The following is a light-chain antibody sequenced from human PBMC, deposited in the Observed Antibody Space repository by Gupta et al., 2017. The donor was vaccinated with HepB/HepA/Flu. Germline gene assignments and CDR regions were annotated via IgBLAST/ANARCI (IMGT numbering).Light chain of an antibody. CDR1: QDIKNN. J-gene: IGKJ4*01. V-gene: IGKV1-6*01. CDR3: LQDDSYPLT. CDR2: GAS. Sequence: AIQMTQSPSSLSAFAGDRVTITCRASQDIKNNLGWYQQEPGKAPKLLINGASTLQSGVPSRFSGSGSGSDYTLTISSLQPEDLGTYYCLQDDSYPLTFGGGTKVEI.